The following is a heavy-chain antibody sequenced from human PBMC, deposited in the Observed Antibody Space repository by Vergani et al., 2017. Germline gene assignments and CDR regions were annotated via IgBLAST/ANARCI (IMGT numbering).Heavy chain of an antibody. CDR1: GFTFSSYG. V-gene: IGHV3-48*04. CDR2: ISSSGSTI. J-gene: IGHJ4*02. Sequence: VQLVESGGGVVQPGRSLRLSCAASGFTFSSYGMHWVRQAPGKGLEWVSYISSSGSTIYYADSVKGRFTISRDNAKNSLYLQMNSLRAEDTAVYYCARGERVLLWFGEPPNYWGQGTLVTVSS. CDR3: ARGERVLLWFGEPPNY. D-gene: IGHD3-10*01.